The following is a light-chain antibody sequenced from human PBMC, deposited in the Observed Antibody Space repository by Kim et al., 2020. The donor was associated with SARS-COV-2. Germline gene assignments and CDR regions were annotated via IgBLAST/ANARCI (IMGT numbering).Light chain of an antibody. CDR1: TGAVTRDHY. CDR2: STN. Sequence: PGGTVTLTCASSTGAVTRDHYPNWFQQKPGQAPRSLIYSTNYKHSWTPARFSGSLVGGTAALTLSSVQPEDEAEYYCLLFYGGIYVFGTGTKVTVL. CDR3: LLFYGGIYV. V-gene: IGLV7-43*01. J-gene: IGLJ1*01.